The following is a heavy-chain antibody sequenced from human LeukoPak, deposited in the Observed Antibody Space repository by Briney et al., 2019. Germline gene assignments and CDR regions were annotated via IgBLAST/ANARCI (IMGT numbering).Heavy chain of an antibody. D-gene: IGHD2-2*01. CDR2: IRYDGTNK. CDR1: GFTFSSSG. V-gene: IGHV3-30*02. Sequence: GGSLRLSCAASGFTFSSSGMHWVRQAPGKGLEWVAFIRYDGTNKYYADSVKGRFTISRDNSKSTLFLQMNSLRAEDTAVYYCARVGIVVIPAARFDCWGQGTLVTVSS. CDR3: ARVGIVVIPAARFDC. J-gene: IGHJ4*02.